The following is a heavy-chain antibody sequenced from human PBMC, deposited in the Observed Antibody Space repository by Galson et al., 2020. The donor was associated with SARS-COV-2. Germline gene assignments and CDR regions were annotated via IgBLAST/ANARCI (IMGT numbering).Heavy chain of an antibody. CDR3: AKDQGNDYGDQLDY. D-gene: IGHD4-17*01. J-gene: IGHJ4*02. CDR1: GFTFSRYA. Sequence: GGSLRLSCAGSGFTFSRYAMSWVRQVPGKGLEWVSSVTAGGSITYHADTVKGRFTISRDNSKNTHYLQMNSLRVEDTALYYCAKDQGNDYGDQLDYWGQGTLVSVSS. CDR2: VTAGGSIT. V-gene: IGHV3-23*01.